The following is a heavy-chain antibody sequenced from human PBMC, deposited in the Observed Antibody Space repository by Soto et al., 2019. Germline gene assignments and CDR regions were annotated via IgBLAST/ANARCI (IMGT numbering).Heavy chain of an antibody. J-gene: IGHJ6*02. Sequence: GGSLRLSCAASGFTFSHYGIHWVRQAPGKGLEWLAVISYDGSNKHYADSVKGRFTVSRDNSKNTLYLQMNSLRAEDTAVYYCASLSSSSSYYYYGMDVWGQGTTVTVSS. D-gene: IGHD6-6*01. V-gene: IGHV3-30*03. CDR3: ASLSSSSSYYYYGMDV. CDR2: ISYDGSNK. CDR1: GFTFSHYG.